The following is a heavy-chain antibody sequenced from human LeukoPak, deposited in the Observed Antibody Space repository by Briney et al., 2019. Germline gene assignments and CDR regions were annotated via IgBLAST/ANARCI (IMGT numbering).Heavy chain of an antibody. J-gene: IGHJ4*02. CDR3: ARDERYDSSGYPFDY. D-gene: IGHD3-22*01. V-gene: IGHV1-69*05. CDR2: IIPIFGTA. CDR1: GGTISSYA. Sequence: SVKVSCKASGGTISSYAISWVRQAPGQGLEWMGGIIPIFGTANYAQKFQGRVTMTRDTSISTAYMELSRLRSDDTAVYYCARDERYDSSGYPFDYWGQGTLVTVSS.